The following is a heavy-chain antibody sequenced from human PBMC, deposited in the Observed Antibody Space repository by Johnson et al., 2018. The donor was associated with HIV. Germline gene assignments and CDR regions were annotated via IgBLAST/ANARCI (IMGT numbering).Heavy chain of an antibody. J-gene: IGHJ3*01. CDR3: ARSYYDFAPIGPAFDL. V-gene: IGHV3-30*04. CDR1: GFTFRTYP. CDR2: VSYNEDKK. D-gene: IGHD3-3*01. Sequence: QVQLVESGGGVVQPGRSLRLSCAASGFTFRTYPMHWVRQAPGKGLEWMAVVSYNEDKKYYADSVKGRFTISRDNSKNTLFLQMNSLTTEDTAVYYFARSYYDFAPIGPAFDLWGQGTMVTVSS.